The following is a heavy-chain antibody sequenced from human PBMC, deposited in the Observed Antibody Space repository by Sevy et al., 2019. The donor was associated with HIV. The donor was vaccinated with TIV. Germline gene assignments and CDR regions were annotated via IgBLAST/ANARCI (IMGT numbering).Heavy chain of an antibody. Sequence: ASVKVSCKVSGNTLSKLSMHWVRQAPGKGLEWMGSFDPEDGETLYAQKFQGRVTMTEDTSTDTAYMELSSLRSEDTAVYYCATTKDYYDSSGSPFDYWGQGTLVTVSS. J-gene: IGHJ4*02. CDR1: GNTLSKLS. CDR3: ATTKDYYDSSGSPFDY. CDR2: FDPEDGET. V-gene: IGHV1-24*01. D-gene: IGHD3-22*01.